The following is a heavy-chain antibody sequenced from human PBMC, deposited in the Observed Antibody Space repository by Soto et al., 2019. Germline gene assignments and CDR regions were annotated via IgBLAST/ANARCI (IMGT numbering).Heavy chain of an antibody. CDR2: INPNSGGT. CDR1: GYTFSYYY. CDR3: AREPATAKPEGVDF. V-gene: IGHV1-2*02. D-gene: IGHD1-1*01. Sequence: XSVKVSSKASGYTFSYYYIHWVRQAPGQGLEWMGWINPNSGGTKYAPKFQGGVTMTRDTSITTAYMELSSLRSGDTAVYYCAREPATAKPEGVDFWGQGALVTVSS. J-gene: IGHJ4*02.